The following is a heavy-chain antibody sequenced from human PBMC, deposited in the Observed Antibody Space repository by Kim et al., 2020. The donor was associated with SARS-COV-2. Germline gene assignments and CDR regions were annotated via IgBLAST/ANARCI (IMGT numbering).Heavy chain of an antibody. J-gene: IGHJ4*02. Sequence: SETLSLTCTVSGGSVSSGSYYWSWIRQPPGKGLEWIGYIYYSGSTNYNPSLKSRVTISVDTSKNQFSLKLSSVTAADTAVYYCARDPGYSSSWYRYFDYWGQGTLVTVSS. CDR1: GGSVSSGSYY. D-gene: IGHD6-13*01. CDR2: IYYSGST. CDR3: ARDPGYSSSWYRYFDY. V-gene: IGHV4-61*01.